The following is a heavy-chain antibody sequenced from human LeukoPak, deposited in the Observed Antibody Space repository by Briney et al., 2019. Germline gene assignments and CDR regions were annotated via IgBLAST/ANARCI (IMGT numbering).Heavy chain of an antibody. CDR1: GFTFSDFY. CDR2: ITTAGSTT. D-gene: IGHD2-21*02. J-gene: IGHJ4*02. V-gene: IGHV3-11*01. Sequence: GGSLRLSCAASGFTFSDFYMSWIRQAPGKGLEWISYITTAGSTTYYADSVKGRFTLSRDNAKNSLYLQMTSLRAEDTAIYHCAREKYGGDSRFYFDYWGQGALVSVSS. CDR3: AREKYGGDSRFYFDY.